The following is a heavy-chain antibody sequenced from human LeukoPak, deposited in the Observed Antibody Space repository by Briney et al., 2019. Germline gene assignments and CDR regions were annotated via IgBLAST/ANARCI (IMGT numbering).Heavy chain of an antibody. CDR3: ARDTRLVIGGAFDI. CDR1: GFTFSSSA. Sequence: HPGGSLRLSCAASGFTFSSSAMHWVRQAPGKGLEWVAVISYDGSNKYYADSVKGRFTISRDNSKNTLYLQMNSLRAEDTAVYYCARDTRLVIGGAFDIWGQGTMVTVSS. D-gene: IGHD3-22*01. J-gene: IGHJ3*02. V-gene: IGHV3-30-3*01. CDR2: ISYDGSNK.